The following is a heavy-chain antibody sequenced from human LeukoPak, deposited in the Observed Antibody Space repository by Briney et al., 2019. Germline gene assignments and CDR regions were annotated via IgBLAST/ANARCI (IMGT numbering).Heavy chain of an antibody. CDR2: IRRGSNSYTT. J-gene: IGHJ3*02. D-gene: IGHD3-16*01. Sequence: GGSLRLSCAASGFTFSDYILDWVRQAPGKGLEWVGRIRRGSNSYTTEYAASVKGRFIISRDDSKNSLYLHINSLKTEYTAVYHCTRDGGEGGNSAFDIWGQGTMVTVSS. CDR3: TRDGGEGGNSAFDI. V-gene: IGHV3-72*01. CDR1: GFTFSDYI.